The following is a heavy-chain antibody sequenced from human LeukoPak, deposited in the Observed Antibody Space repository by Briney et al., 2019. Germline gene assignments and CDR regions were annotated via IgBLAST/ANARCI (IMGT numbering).Heavy chain of an antibody. CDR2: IYWNDDK. V-gene: IGHV2-5*01. Sequence: SGPTLVNPTQTLTLTCTFSGFSLSTSGVGVGWIRQPPGKALEWLALIYWNDDKRYSPSLKSRLTITKDTSKNQVALTMTNMDPVDTATYYCAHTGYDFWSGYFWYFDYWGQGTLVTVSS. D-gene: IGHD3-3*01. CDR3: AHTGYDFWSGYFWYFDY. CDR1: GFSLSTSGVG. J-gene: IGHJ4*02.